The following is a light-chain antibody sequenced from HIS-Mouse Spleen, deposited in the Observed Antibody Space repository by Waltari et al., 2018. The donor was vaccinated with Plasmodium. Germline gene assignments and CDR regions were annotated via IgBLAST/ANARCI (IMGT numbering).Light chain of an antibody. Sequence: SYELTQPPSVSVSPEQTARITCSGDALPKNYAYWYQQKSGQAPVLVIYEDSKRPAGIPERVAGASAGTMATLTSSGAQVEDEADYYCYSTDSSGNHRVFGGGTKLTVL. J-gene: IGLJ3*02. V-gene: IGLV3-10*01. CDR2: EDS. CDR3: YSTDSSGNHRV. CDR1: ALPKNY.